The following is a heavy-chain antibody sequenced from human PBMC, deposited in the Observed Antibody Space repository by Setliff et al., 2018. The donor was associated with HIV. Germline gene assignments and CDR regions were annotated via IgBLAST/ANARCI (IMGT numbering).Heavy chain of an antibody. CDR1: GYTFTGYA. Sequence: ASVKVSCKASGYTFTGYAISWVRQAPGQGLEWMGWISAYNGNTNYAQKLQGRVTMTTDTSTSTAYMELRSLRSDDTAVYYCARGTTPLGWFDPWGQGTLVTVSS. J-gene: IGHJ5*02. D-gene: IGHD2-2*01. CDR2: ISAYNGNT. V-gene: IGHV1-18*01. CDR3: ARGTTPLGWFDP.